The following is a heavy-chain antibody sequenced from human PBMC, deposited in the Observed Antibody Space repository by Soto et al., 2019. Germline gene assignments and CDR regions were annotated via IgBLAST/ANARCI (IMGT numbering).Heavy chain of an antibody. CDR2: ISYDGSNK. CDR1: GFTFSSYG. J-gene: IGHJ3*02. CDR3: AKEIITAEYAFDI. V-gene: IGHV3-30*18. Sequence: QVQLVESGGGVVQPGRSLRLSCAASGFTFSSYGMHWVRQAPGKGLEWVAVISYDGSNKYYADSVKGRSTISRDNSKNTLYLQMNSLRAEDTAVYYCAKEIITAEYAFDIWGQGTMVTVSS. D-gene: IGHD5-18*01.